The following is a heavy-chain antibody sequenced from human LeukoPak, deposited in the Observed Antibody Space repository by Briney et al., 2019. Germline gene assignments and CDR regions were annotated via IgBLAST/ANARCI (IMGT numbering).Heavy chain of an antibody. CDR2: IYYSGST. V-gene: IGHV4-59*05. J-gene: IGHJ6*03. CDR3: ARGDCSSTSCQNYYYYYYMDV. CDR1: GCSIRSYY. D-gene: IGHD2-2*01. Sequence: PSETLSLACTVSGCSIRSYYWNWIRQPPGKGLEWIGSIYYSGSTYYNPSLKSRVTISVDTSKNQFSLKLSSVTAADTAVYYCARGDCSSTSCQNYYYYYYMDVWGKGTTVTISS.